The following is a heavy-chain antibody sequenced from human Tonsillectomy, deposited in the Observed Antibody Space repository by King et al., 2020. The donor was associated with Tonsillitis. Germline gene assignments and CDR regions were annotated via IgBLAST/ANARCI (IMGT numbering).Heavy chain of an antibody. J-gene: IGHJ4*02. CDR2: ISSISRHT. D-gene: IGHD5-12*01. Sequence: VQLVESGGGLVKRGGSLRLSCAASGFTFSDFYMTWIRQAPGKGLEWVAYISSISRHTNYADSVKGRFTISRDNVKNSLYLQMISLRAEDTAVYYCARKNGAYDYDYWGQGTLVTVSS. V-gene: IGHV3-11*05. CDR1: GFTFSDFY. CDR3: ARKNGAYDYDY.